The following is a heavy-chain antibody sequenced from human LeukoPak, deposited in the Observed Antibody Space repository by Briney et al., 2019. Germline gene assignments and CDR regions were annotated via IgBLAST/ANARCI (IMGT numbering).Heavy chain of an antibody. CDR2: ISGSGGST. Sequence: GGSLRLSCAASGFTFSSYAMSWVRQAPGKGLEWVSAISGSGGSTYYADSVKGRFTISRDNSKNTLYLQMNSLRAEDTAVYYCARDRSVKYCSSTSCYGGMDVWGQGTTVTVSS. J-gene: IGHJ6*02. CDR1: GFTFSSYA. CDR3: ARDRSVKYCSSTSCYGGMDV. D-gene: IGHD2-2*01. V-gene: IGHV3-23*01.